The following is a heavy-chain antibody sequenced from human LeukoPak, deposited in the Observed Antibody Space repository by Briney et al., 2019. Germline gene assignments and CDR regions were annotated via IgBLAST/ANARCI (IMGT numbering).Heavy chain of an antibody. CDR2: IYHSGST. D-gene: IGHD4-23*01. V-gene: IGHV4-34*01. CDR1: GGSFSGYY. CDR3: VRVDNGGNYFDY. J-gene: IGHJ4*02. Sequence: PSETLSLTCAVYGGSFSGYYWSWIRQPPGKGLEWIGEIYHSGSTYYNPSLKSRLTISADTSKNQFSLRLSSVTAADTAVYYCVRVDNGGNYFDYWGQGTLVTVSS.